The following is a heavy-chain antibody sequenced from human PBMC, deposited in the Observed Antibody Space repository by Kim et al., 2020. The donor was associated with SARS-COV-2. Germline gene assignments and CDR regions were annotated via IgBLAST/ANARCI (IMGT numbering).Heavy chain of an antibody. J-gene: IGHJ6*02. D-gene: IGHD6-19*01. Sequence: RLTISRDNSKNTLYLQMNSLRAEDTAVYYCAKSIAVAARRYYYYYGMDVWGQGTTVTVSS. V-gene: IGHV3-23*01. CDR3: AKSIAVAARRYYYYYGMDV.